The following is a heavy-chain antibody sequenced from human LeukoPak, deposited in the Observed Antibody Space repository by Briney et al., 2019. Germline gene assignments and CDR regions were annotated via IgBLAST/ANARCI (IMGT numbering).Heavy chain of an antibody. J-gene: IGHJ4*02. Sequence: GRSLRLSRAASGFTFDDYAMHWVRQAPGKGLEWVSGISWNSGSIGYADSVKGRFTISRDNAKTSLYLQMNSLRAEDTALYYCAKDLGPGSMATSPGFDYWGQGTLVTVSS. CDR3: AKDLGPGSMATSPGFDY. CDR1: GFTFDDYA. D-gene: IGHD5-24*01. CDR2: ISWNSGSI. V-gene: IGHV3-9*01.